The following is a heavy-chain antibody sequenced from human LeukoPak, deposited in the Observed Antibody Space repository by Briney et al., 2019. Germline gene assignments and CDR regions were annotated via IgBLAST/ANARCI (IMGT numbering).Heavy chain of an antibody. Sequence: PSETLSLTCTISGGSISDYYWSWIRQPPGKGLEWIGYSHYSEGTNYKPSLKSRVTISIDMSKNQFSLKLSSVTAADTAVYYCARDSDPLEWSSQDYYMDVWGKGTTVTVSS. CDR1: GGSISDYY. J-gene: IGHJ6*03. CDR3: ARDSDPLEWSSQDYYMDV. D-gene: IGHD3-3*01. CDR2: SHYSEGT. V-gene: IGHV4-59*12.